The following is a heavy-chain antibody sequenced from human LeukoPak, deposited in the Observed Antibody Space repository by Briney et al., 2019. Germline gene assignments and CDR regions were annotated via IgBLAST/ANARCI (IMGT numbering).Heavy chain of an antibody. J-gene: IGHJ6*03. CDR3: AREQTGWLSGSVRGLFASYYTYYYMDV. D-gene: IGHD1-26*01. CDR1: GYTFTMYY. V-gene: IGHV1-46*01. Sequence: ASVKVSCKASGYTFTMYYIHWVRQAPGQGLEWMGMINPSDGATTYAQRFQGRVTMTRDMSTTTVYMDLRSLRSEDPAVYFCAREQTGWLSGSVRGLFASYYTYYYMDVWGRGTTVTVSS. CDR2: INPSDGAT.